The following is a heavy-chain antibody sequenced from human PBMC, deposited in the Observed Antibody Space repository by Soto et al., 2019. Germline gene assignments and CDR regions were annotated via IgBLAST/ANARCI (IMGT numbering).Heavy chain of an antibody. CDR3: VKTRGGNNFDFFD. CDR1: GFTFSSYA. V-gene: IGHV3-64D*06. D-gene: IGHD2-15*01. Sequence: GGSLRLSCSTSGFTFSSYAMHWVRQSPGKGLEYISGVRGNGDPPFYADSVKGRFTISRDNSKNTVYLQMSSLSADDAAVYYCVKTRGGNNFDFFDWGQGTLVTVSS. CDR2: VRGNGDPP. J-gene: IGHJ4*02.